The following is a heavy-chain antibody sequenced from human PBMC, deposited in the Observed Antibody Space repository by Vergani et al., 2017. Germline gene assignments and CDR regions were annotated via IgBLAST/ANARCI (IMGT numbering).Heavy chain of an antibody. CDR2: FHHTGMT. CDR3: GRVADFYGLGSRLLDL. J-gene: IGHJ5*02. D-gene: IGHD3-10*01. Sequence: QVNLQESGPGLVKPSETLSLTCTVSNYSISRGYFWGWIRRPPGKGLEWIASFHHTGMTYNNPSLKSRVTISGDTSKNQFSLKLNSVTAADTAVYYCGRVADFYGLGSRLLDLWGQGILVTVSS. V-gene: IGHV4-38-2*02. CDR1: NYSISRGYF.